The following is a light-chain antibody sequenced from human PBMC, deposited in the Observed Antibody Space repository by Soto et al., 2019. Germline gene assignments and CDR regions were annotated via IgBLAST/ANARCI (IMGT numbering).Light chain of an antibody. CDR3: QQYNNWPPT. V-gene: IGKV3-15*01. CDR2: DAS. Sequence: EIVFAHSPAPLSLSPGGRAPLFFRASQSVSSYLAWYQQKNGQAPRXXIYDASTRAPGIPARFSGSGYGTELNLTISSLQSDDFAVYHCQQYNNWPPTFGHGTRLEIK. CDR1: QSVSSY. J-gene: IGKJ5*01.